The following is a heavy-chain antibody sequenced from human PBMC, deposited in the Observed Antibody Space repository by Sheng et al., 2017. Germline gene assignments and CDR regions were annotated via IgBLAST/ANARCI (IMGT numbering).Heavy chain of an antibody. CDR1: GFTFSDYW. CDR3: ARDFKDRGK. CDR2: IKTDGSST. D-gene: IGHD3-10*01. J-gene: IGHJ4*02. Sequence: EVHLVESGGGLVQPGGSLILSCAASGFTFSDYWMQWVRQVPGKGLAWVSCIKTDGSSTFYADSVKGRFTISRDNARNEVLLQMNSLRPEDTGVYYCARDFKDRGKWGQGNPGSPSP. V-gene: IGHV3-74*01.